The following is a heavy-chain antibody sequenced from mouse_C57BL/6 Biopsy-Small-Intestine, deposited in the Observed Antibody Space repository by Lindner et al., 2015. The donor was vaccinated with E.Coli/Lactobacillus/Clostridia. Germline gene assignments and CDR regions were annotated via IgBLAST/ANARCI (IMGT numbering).Heavy chain of an antibody. CDR3: ARDTPSSSGYSGLFFFDY. Sequence: SVKVSCKASGYILTDYAIHWVRLAPGQRPEWMGWINVGNDIAKYSRKFQGRVTITWDKSASTASMDLRSLQSEDTAVYYCARDTPSSSGYSGLFFFDYWGQGTLVTVSS. J-gene: IGHJ4*01. CDR2: INVGNDIA. CDR1: GYILTDYA. D-gene: IGHD1-1*01. V-gene: IGHV1-84*02.